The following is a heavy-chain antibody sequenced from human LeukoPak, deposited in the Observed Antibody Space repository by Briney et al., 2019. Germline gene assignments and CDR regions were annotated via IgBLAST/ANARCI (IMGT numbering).Heavy chain of an antibody. CDR3: ARGWYRGVTFDY. CDR1: GFTFSSYW. Sequence: GGSLRLSCAASGFTFSSYWMHWVRQAPGKGLVWVSRINSDGSSTSYADSVKGRFTISRDNAKNTLYLQMNSLRAEDTAVYYCARGWYRGVTFDYWGLGTLVTVSS. J-gene: IGHJ4*02. V-gene: IGHV3-74*01. D-gene: IGHD6-19*01. CDR2: INSDGSST.